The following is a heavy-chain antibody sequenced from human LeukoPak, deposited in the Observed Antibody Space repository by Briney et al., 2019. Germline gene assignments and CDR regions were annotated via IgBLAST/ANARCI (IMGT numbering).Heavy chain of an antibody. Sequence: SETLSLTCTVSGGSISSYYWSWIRQPAGKGLEWIGRIHGIGSTNYNPSLKSRVTMSVDTSKNQFSLKLSSVTAADTALYYCARDYTRGWYGGDAFDIWGQGTMVTVSS. CDR3: ARDYTRGWYGGDAFDI. CDR2: IHGIGST. CDR1: GGSISSYY. V-gene: IGHV4-4*07. D-gene: IGHD6-19*01. J-gene: IGHJ3*02.